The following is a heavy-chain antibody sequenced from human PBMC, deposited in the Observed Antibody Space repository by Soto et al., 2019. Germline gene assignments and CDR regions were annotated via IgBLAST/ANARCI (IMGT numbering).Heavy chain of an antibody. CDR2: IYYSGST. Sequence: ASETLSLTCTVSGGSISSYYWSWIRQPPGKGLERIRYIYYSGSTNYNPSLKCRVTISVDSSKNYFSLKLSSVTAADTAVYYCARGRGLLLWFGEFPLGYWGQGTLVTVSS. CDR3: ARGRGLLLWFGEFPLGY. CDR1: GGSISSYY. D-gene: IGHD3-10*01. J-gene: IGHJ4*02. V-gene: IGHV4-59*12.